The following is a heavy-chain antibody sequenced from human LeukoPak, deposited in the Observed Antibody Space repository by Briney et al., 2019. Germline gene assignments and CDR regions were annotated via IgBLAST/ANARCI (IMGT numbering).Heavy chain of an antibody. J-gene: IGHJ4*02. Sequence: PGGSLRPSCAASGFTFSSYWMSWVRQAPGKGLEWVANIKQDGSEKYYVDSVKGRFTISRDNAKNSLYLQMNSLRAEDTAVYYCAKDRYFDSSANHYESGEWGQGTLVTVSS. CDR3: AKDRYFDSSANHYESGE. CDR1: GFTFSSYW. CDR2: IKQDGSEK. V-gene: IGHV3-7*03. D-gene: IGHD3-22*01.